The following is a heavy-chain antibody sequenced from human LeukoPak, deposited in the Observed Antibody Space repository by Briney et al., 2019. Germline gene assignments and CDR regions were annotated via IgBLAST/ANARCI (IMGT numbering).Heavy chain of an antibody. CDR1: GFTFTIYV. D-gene: IGHD5-12*01. V-gene: IGHV3-23*01. CDR3: ARGRSTGYPYYFEY. J-gene: IGHJ4*02. CDR2: ISASGGNT. Sequence: GGSLRLSCAASGFTFTIYVMTWVRQAPGKGLEWVSGISASGGNTYYADSVKGRFTISRDNSKNTLYLQMKSLRAEDTAVYYCARGRSTGYPYYFEYWGQGTLVTVSS.